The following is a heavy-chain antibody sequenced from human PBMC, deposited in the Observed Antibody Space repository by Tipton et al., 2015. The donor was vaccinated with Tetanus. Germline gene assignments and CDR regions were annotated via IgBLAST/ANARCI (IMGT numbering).Heavy chain of an antibody. CDR3: ARSRPGAMTTVATFEY. Sequence: GLVKPSETLSLTCTVSGGSISSSNYYWGWIRQPPGKGLEWIGSIYHSGTTYYKPSLRSRVTMSVDTSKIQFSLKLSSVTAADTAVYYCARSRPGAMTTVATFEYWGQGTLVTVSS. CDR1: GGSISSSNYY. CDR2: IYHSGTT. V-gene: IGHV4-39*01. D-gene: IGHD4-17*01. J-gene: IGHJ4*02.